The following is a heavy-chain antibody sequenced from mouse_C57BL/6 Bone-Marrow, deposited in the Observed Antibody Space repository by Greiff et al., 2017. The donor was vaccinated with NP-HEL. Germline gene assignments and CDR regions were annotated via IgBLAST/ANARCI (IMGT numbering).Heavy chain of an antibody. CDR1: GFTFSDYY. Sequence: EVKLMESEGGLVQPGRSMKLSCTASGFTFSDYYMAWVRQVPEKGLEWVANINYDGSSTYYLDSLKSRFIISRDNAKNILYLQMSSLKSEDTATYYCARYYAYFDYWGQGTTLTVSS. V-gene: IGHV5-16*01. J-gene: IGHJ2*01. D-gene: IGHD1-1*01. CDR2: INYDGSST. CDR3: ARYYAYFDY.